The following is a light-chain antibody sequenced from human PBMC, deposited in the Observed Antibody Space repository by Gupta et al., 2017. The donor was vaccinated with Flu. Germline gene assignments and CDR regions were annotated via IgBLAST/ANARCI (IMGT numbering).Light chain of an antibody. Sequence: DIQMTQSPSSLSAPVGDSVTITCLASHSISNSLNWYQQKPGKAPKLLIYDAAILETGVPARFSGRGVGREVIFTNSNRQHEDVASYYCQQDQDLPPWTVGQGTRVEIK. CDR1: HSISNS. CDR2: DAA. V-gene: IGKV1-33*01. J-gene: IGKJ1*01. CDR3: QQDQDLPPWT.